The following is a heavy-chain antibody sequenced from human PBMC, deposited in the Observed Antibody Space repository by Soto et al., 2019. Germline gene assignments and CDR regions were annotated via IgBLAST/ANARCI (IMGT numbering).Heavy chain of an antibody. CDR2: ISWNSGSI. CDR3: AKDAITMVRGVISYYGMDV. D-gene: IGHD3-10*01. Sequence: EVQLVESGGGLVQPGRSLRLSCAASGFTFDDYAMHWVRQAPGKGLELVSGISWNSGSIGYADSVNGRFTISRDNAKNSLYLQMSSLSAEDTALYYCAKDAITMVRGVISYYGMDVWGQGTTVTVSS. CDR1: GFTFDDYA. J-gene: IGHJ6*02. V-gene: IGHV3-9*01.